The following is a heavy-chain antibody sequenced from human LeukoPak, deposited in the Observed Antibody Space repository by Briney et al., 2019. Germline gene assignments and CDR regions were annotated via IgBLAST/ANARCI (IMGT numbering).Heavy chain of an antibody. D-gene: IGHD3-22*01. J-gene: IGHJ4*02. Sequence: GGSLRLSCAASGFTFSSYAMSWVRQAPGKGLEWVSAISGSGGSTYYADSVKGRFTISRDNSKNTLYLQMNSLRAEDTAVYYCANPSPARVVVTPFDDWGQGTLVTGYS. CDR3: ANPSPARVVVTPFDD. V-gene: IGHV3-23*01. CDR2: ISGSGGST. CDR1: GFTFSSYA.